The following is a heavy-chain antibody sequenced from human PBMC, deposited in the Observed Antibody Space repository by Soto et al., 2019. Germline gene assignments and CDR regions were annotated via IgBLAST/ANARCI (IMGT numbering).Heavy chain of an antibody. D-gene: IGHD1-7*01. CDR3: AHRVTLMSTWNYGAFDF. J-gene: IGHJ3*01. CDR2: TYWDDDN. V-gene: IGHV2-5*02. CDR1: GFSITTSGVG. Sequence: QITLKESGPTLVRPTQTLTLTCSLSGFSITTSGVGVGWVRQPPGKALEWLAFTYWDDDNRYNPSLRPRLSTAKDTSRIQVVLTMTNMDPEDTATYYWAHRVTLMSTWNYGAFDFWGQGALVTVPS.